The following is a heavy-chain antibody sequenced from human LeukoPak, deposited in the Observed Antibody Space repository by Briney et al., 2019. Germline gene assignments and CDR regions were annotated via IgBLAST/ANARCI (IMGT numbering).Heavy chain of an antibody. V-gene: IGHV3-23*01. CDR2: ISASGGST. D-gene: IGHD3-10*01. CDR1: GFTFSSSA. CDR3: AKDLKSGLGILDY. J-gene: IGHJ4*02. Sequence: GGSLRLSCAASGFTFSSSAMSWVRQVPGKGLEWVSGISASGGSTSYADSVRGRFTISRDNSKNTLYLQMNSLRAGDTAVYYCAKDLKSGLGILDYWGRGTLVTVSS.